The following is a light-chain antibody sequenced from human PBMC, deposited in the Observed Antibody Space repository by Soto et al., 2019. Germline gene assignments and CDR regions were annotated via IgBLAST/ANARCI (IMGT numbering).Light chain of an antibody. V-gene: IGKV1-5*01. CDR1: QSISSW. CDR2: DVS. Sequence: DIQMTQSPPTLSASVGDRVTITCRASQSISSWLAWYQQRPGKAPNLLIYDVSSLESGVPSRFSGSGSGTEFSLTISSLQPDEFATYYCQQYTNYPWTFGQGTKVDIK. J-gene: IGKJ1*01. CDR3: QQYTNYPWT.